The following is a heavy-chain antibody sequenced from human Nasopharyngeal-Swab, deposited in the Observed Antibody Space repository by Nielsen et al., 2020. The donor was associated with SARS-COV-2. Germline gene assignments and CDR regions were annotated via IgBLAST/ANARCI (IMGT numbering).Heavy chain of an antibody. V-gene: IGHV3-30*18. J-gene: IGHJ3*02. CDR2: ISYDGSNK. Sequence: GESLKISCAASGFTFSSYGMHWVRQAPGKGLEWVAVISYDGSNKYYADSVKGRFTISRDNSKNTLYLQMNSLRAEDTAVYYCAKIGGDSTELRAFDIWGQGTMVT. D-gene: IGHD3-16*01. CDR1: GFTFSSYG. CDR3: AKIGGDSTELRAFDI.